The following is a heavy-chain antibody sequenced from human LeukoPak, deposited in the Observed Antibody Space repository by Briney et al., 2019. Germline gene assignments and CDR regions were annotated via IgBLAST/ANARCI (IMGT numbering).Heavy chain of an antibody. CDR3: STDPRLLIY. J-gene: IGHJ4*01. CDR1: GFTFDDYA. D-gene: IGHD2-8*01. V-gene: IGHV3-9*01. Sequence: GGSLRLSCAASGFTFDDYAMHWVRHAPGKGLEWVSGISWNSGSIVYADSVKGRFTISRDNAKNSLYLQMNSLRPDDTALYYCSTDPRLLIYWGHGTLVTVSS. CDR2: ISWNSGSI.